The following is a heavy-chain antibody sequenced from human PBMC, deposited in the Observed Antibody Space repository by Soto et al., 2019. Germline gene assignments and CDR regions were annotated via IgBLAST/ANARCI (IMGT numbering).Heavy chain of an antibody. V-gene: IGHV4-59*01. D-gene: IGHD4-17*01. CDR2: IYYSGST. CDR1: GGSISSYY. J-gene: IGHJ4*02. CDR3: ARGDYGDYDY. Sequence: SETLSLTCTVSGGSISSYYWSWIRQPPGKGLEWIGYIYYSGSTNYNPSLKSRVTISVDTSKNQFSLKLSSVTAADTAVYYCARGDYGDYDYWGQGTLVTVSS.